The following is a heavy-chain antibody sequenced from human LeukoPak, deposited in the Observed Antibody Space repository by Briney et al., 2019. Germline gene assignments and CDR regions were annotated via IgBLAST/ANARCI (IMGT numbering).Heavy chain of an antibody. CDR1: GFTFSSHA. Sequence: PGGSLRLSCAASGFTFSSHAMSWVRQAPGEGLEWVSAISGSGGTTYYADSVRGRFTISRDFYSDTLYLEMNSLRLEDTAIYYCARGVRGDCRSTSCYVLYYYYYMDVWGEGTSVTVSS. V-gene: IGHV3-23*01. D-gene: IGHD2-2*01. CDR2: ISGSGGTT. J-gene: IGHJ6*03. CDR3: ARGVRGDCRSTSCYVLYYYYYMDV.